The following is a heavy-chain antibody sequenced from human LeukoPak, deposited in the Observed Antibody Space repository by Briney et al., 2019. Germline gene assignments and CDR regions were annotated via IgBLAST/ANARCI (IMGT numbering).Heavy chain of an antibody. D-gene: IGHD3-3*01. CDR1: GFSFTSHW. CDR2: IKEDGSEK. J-gene: IGHJ5*02. Sequence: GGSLRLSCAGSGFSFTSHWMSWVRQAPAKGLEWAANIKEDGSEKYYVDSVKGRFTISRDNAKNSLSLQMNSLRAEDTAVYYCARGVGWFDPWGQGTLVTVSS. V-gene: IGHV3-7*01. CDR3: ARGVGWFDP.